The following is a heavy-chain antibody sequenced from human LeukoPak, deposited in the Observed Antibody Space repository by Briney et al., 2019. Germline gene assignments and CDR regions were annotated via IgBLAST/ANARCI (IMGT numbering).Heavy chain of an antibody. CDR2: INSDGSST. V-gene: IGHV3-74*01. D-gene: IGHD3-22*01. Sequence: GGSLRLSCAASGFSFTAYAMSWFRQAPGKGLVWVSRINSDGSSTSYADSVKGRFTISRDNAKNTLYLQMNSLRAEDTAVYYCARAINYYDSRRFDYWGQGTLVTVSS. CDR1: GFSFTAYA. J-gene: IGHJ4*02. CDR3: ARAINYYDSRRFDY.